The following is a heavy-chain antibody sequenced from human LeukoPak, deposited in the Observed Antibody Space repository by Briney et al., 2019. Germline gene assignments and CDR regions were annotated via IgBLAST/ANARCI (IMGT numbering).Heavy chain of an antibody. CDR2: ISSSSSYI. CDR1: GFTFSSYS. D-gene: IGHD5-18*01. Sequence: PGGSLRLSCAASGFTFSSYSMNWVRQAPGKGLEWVSSISSSSSYIYYADSVKGRFTISRDNAKDSLYLQMNSLRAEDTAVYYCARSYGDDAFDIWGQGTMVAVSS. CDR3: ARSYGDDAFDI. V-gene: IGHV3-21*01. J-gene: IGHJ3*02.